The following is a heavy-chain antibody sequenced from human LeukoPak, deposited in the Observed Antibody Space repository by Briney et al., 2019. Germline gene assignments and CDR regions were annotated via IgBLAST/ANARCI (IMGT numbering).Heavy chain of an antibody. Sequence: PSETLSLTCTVSGGSISSYYWSWIRQPPGKGLEWIGYIYYSGSTNYNPSLKSRVTISVDTSKNQFSLKLSSVTAADTAVYYCAREREKTNLMVIFDSWGQGMLVTVSS. D-gene: IGHD2-8*01. V-gene: IGHV4-59*12. CDR3: AREREKTNLMVIFDS. CDR1: GGSISSYY. CDR2: IYYSGST. J-gene: IGHJ4*02.